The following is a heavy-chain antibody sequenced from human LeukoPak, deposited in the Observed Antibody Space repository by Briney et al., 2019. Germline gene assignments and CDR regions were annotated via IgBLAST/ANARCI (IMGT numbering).Heavy chain of an antibody. V-gene: IGHV3-7*03. CDR2: IKEDGSEK. Sequence: GGSLRLSCAASGFTFSTYWMSWVRQAPGKGLEWVANIKEDGSEKYYVDSVKGRFTISRDNAKNSLYLHMNSLTAEDTAMYYCARDWVAGVPFDAFDIWGQGTMVSVSS. J-gene: IGHJ3*02. CDR1: GFTFSTYW. CDR3: ARDWVAGVPFDAFDI. D-gene: IGHD3-10*01.